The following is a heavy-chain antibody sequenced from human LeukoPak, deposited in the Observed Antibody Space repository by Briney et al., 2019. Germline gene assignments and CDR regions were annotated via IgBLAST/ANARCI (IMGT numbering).Heavy chain of an antibody. CDR3: ASVLVGEHKGYAFDI. CDR1: GYTFTGYY. V-gene: IGHV1-2*02. J-gene: IGHJ3*02. D-gene: IGHD3-10*01. CDR2: INPNSGGT. Sequence: GASVKVSCKASGYTFTGYYMHCVRQAPGQGLEWMGWINPNSGGTNYAQKFQGRVTMTRDASISTAYMELSRLRSDDTAAYYCASVLVGEHKGYAFDIWGQGTMVTVSS.